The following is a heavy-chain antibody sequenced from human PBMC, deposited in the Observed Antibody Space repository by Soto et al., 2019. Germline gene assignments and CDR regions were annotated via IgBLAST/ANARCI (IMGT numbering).Heavy chain of an antibody. CDR3: AKVLLTYTSGWYHPHFDY. Sequence: QVQLVESGGGVVQPGRSLRLSCAASGFTFSSYVMHWVRQAPGKGLEWVAVVSNEGSNKDYADSVKGRFTISRDNSKNTLYLQMNSLRAEDTAVYYCAKVLLTYTSGWYHPHFDYWGQGTLVTVAS. D-gene: IGHD6-19*01. J-gene: IGHJ4*02. V-gene: IGHV3-30*18. CDR1: GFTFSSYV. CDR2: VSNEGSNK.